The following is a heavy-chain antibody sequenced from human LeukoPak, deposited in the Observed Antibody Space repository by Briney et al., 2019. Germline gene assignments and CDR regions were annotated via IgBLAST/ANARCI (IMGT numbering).Heavy chain of an antibody. J-gene: IGHJ4*02. CDR2: VSSGSTI. Sequence: GGSLRLSCAASGFTFSSYEMNWVRQAPGKGLEWVSYVSSGSTIYDADSVKGRFTISRDNAKNSLYLQMNSLRAEDTAVYYCARESIAVAGAPFDYWGQGTLVTVSS. D-gene: IGHD6-19*01. CDR1: GFTFSSYE. V-gene: IGHV3-48*03. CDR3: ARESIAVAGAPFDY.